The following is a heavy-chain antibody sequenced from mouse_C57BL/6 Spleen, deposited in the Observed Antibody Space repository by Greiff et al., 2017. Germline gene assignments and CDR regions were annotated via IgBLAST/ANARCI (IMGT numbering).Heavy chain of an antibody. CDR3: ARGGDGNPTQGFAY. J-gene: IGHJ3*01. Sequence: EVKLQESGPELVKPGASVKMSCKASGYTFTAYNMHWVKQSHGKSLEWIGYINPNNGGTSYNQQFKGKATLTVNKSSSTAYMELRSLTSEDAAVYYCARGGDGNPTQGFAYWGQGTLVTVSA. V-gene: IGHV1-22*01. CDR1: GYTFTAYN. CDR2: INPNNGGT. D-gene: IGHD2-3*01.